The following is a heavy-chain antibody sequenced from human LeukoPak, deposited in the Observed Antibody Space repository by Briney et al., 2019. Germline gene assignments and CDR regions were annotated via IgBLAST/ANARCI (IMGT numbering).Heavy chain of an antibody. J-gene: IGHJ5*02. V-gene: IGHV4-31*03. D-gene: IGHD5-12*01. CDR1: GDSISGGRGAYY. CDR3: ARAPRGYSGYDFSYWFDP. Sequence: SETLSLTCTVSGDSISGGRGAYYWSWIRQHPDKGLEWIGYISFSGSTLYNPSLDSRLTISIDTSKNQFSLNLRSVTAADTAVYYCARAPRGYSGYDFSYWFDPWGQGTLVTVSS. CDR2: ISFSGST.